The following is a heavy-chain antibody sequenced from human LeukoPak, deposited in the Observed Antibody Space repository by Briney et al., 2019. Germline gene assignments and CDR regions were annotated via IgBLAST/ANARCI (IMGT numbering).Heavy chain of an antibody. CDR1: GYTFTVYY. D-gene: IGHD3-22*01. CDR2: INPKSGGT. V-gene: IGHV1-2*02. J-gene: IGHJ6*02. CDR3: ARGDQYDSSGEYYYYGMDV. Sequence: ASVKVSCKASGYTFTVYYMHWVRQAPGQGLEWMGLINPKSGGTNYAQKFQGRVTMTRDTSISTAYMELSRLRSDDTAVYYCARGDQYDSSGEYYYYGMDVWGQGTTVTVSS.